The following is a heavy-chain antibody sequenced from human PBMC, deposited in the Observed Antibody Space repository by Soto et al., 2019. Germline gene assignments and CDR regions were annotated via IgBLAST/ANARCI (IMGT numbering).Heavy chain of an antibody. CDR2: IYYRGNT. J-gene: IGHJ4*02. CDR1: GDSINSDNYY. V-gene: IGHV4-39*01. D-gene: IGHD3-9*01. CDR3: ARLEGLATISYYFDY. Sequence: QLQLQESGPGLVKPSETLSLTCSVSGDSINSDNYYWGWIRQPPGKGLEWIGSIYYRGNTYYNPYIKTRVTISLDKSKSQFSLKLNSVTAADSAVYFCARLEGLATISYYFDYWGQGTLVTVSS.